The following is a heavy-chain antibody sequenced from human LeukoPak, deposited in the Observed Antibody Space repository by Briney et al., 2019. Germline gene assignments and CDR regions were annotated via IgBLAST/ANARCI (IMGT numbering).Heavy chain of an antibody. CDR1: GGSISSYY. Sequence: PSETLSLTCTVSGGSISSYYWSWIRQPPGKGLKWIGYIYYSGSTNYNPSLKSRVTISVDTSKNQFSLKLSSVTAADTAVYYCARAHGIAAAGRSYYYYYGMDVWGQGTAVTVSS. D-gene: IGHD6-13*01. V-gene: IGHV4-59*01. CDR3: ARAHGIAAAGRSYYYYYGMDV. CDR2: IYYSGST. J-gene: IGHJ6*02.